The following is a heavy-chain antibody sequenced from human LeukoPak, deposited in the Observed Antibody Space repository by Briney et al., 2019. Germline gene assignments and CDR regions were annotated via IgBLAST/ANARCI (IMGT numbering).Heavy chain of an antibody. CDR3: ARDTYDFWSGYLGWFDP. CDR2: IIPIFGTA. V-gene: IGHV1-69*05. J-gene: IGHJ5*02. CDR1: GGTFSSYA. D-gene: IGHD3-3*01. Sequence: ASVKVSCKASGGTFSSYAISWVRQAPGQGLEWMGRIIPIFGTANYAQKFQGRVTITTDESTSTAYMELNSLRSEDTAVYYCARDTYDFWSGYLGWFDPWGQGTLVTVSS.